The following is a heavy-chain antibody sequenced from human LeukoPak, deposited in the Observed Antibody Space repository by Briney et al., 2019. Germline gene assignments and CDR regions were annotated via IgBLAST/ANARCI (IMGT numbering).Heavy chain of an antibody. J-gene: IGHJ4*02. CDR2: IHYSGST. D-gene: IGHD6-13*01. V-gene: IGHV4-39*07. CDR1: GGSISSGDYY. CDR3: ARGISSSWYSSQYYFDY. Sequence: PSETLSLTCTVSGGSISSGDYYWAWIRQPPGKGLEWIGSIHYSGSTNYNPSLKSRVTISVDTSKNQFSLKLSSVTAADTAVYYCARGISSSWYSSQYYFDYWGQGTLVTVSS.